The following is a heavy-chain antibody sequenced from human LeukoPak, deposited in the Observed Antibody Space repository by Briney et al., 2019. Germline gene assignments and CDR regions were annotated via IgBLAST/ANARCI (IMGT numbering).Heavy chain of an antibody. J-gene: IGHJ5*02. CDR2: ISWDGGST. Sequence: GGSLRLSCAASGFTFDDYTMHWVRQAPGKGLEWVSLISWDGGSTYYADSVKGRFTIYRDNSKNTLYLQMNSLRAEDTAVYYCARDIEFDPWGQGTLVTVSS. CDR3: ARDIEFDP. V-gene: IGHV3-43*01. CDR1: GFTFDDYT.